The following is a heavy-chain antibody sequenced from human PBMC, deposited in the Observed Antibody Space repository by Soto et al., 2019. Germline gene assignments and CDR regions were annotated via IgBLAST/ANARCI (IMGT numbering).Heavy chain of an antibody. Sequence: QVQLQQWGAGPLRPLETLSLTCGVSGGSFSGYYWAWIRQSPGKGLEWIGEINDRGSINYNPSLKSRVSISVDTSKNHYSLNLMSVPAADTAVYYCARESHDILTGPPWVWYFDLWGRGTLVTVSS. J-gene: IGHJ2*01. CDR3: ARESHDILTGPPWVWYFDL. CDR2: INDRGSI. V-gene: IGHV4-34*01. CDR1: GGSFSGYY. D-gene: IGHD3-9*01.